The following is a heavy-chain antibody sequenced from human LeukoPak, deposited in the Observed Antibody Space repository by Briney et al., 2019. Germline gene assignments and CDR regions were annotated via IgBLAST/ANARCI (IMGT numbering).Heavy chain of an antibody. CDR1: FTPSIYT. V-gene: IGHV3-23*01. D-gene: IGHD1-26*01. CDR3: AKGQRRELQWGVYFDY. CDR2: ISGSGGST. Sequence: RGSLRVSSVHPRFTPSIYTMTWVSHTPGGGVACGSRISGSGGSTNYADSLRGRVTISRDNSKNALYLQMNSLRAEDTAVYYCAKGQRRELQWGVYFDYWGQGTLVTVPS. J-gene: IGHJ4*02.